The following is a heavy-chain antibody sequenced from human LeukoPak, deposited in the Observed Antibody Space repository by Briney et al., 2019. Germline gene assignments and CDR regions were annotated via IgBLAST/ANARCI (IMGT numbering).Heavy chain of an antibody. CDR3: ARNSAAGDIDY. CDR2: IYPGDSDV. V-gene: IGHV5-51*01. D-gene: IGHD6-13*01. Sequence: GESLKISCKGSGYSFTSHWIGWVRQMPGKGLEWMGIIYPGDSDVRYTPSFQGQVTISADKSISTACLQWSSLKASDTAMYYCARNSAAGDIDYWGQGTLVTVSS. CDR1: GYSFTSHW. J-gene: IGHJ4*02.